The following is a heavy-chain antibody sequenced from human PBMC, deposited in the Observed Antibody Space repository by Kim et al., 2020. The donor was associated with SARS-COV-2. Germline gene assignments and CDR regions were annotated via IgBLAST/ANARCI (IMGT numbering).Heavy chain of an antibody. Sequence: GGSLRLSCAASGFTFTTAWMSWVRQAPGKGLECVALFKGKTDGATTDYAAPVKGRFTISRDETKNTLYLQMNSLQTVDTALYYCTVLGGSWSYFTSNNWGRGTLVTVPS. CDR3: TVLGGSWSYFTSNN. CDR2: FKGKTDGATT. D-gene: IGHD3-10*01. CDR1: GFTFTTAW. V-gene: IGHV3-15*01. J-gene: IGHJ4*02.